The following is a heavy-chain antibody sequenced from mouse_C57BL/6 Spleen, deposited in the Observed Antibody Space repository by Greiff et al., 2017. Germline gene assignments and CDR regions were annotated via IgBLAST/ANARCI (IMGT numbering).Heavy chain of an antibody. J-gene: IGHJ1*03. D-gene: IGHD1-1*01. V-gene: IGHV1-53*01. Sequence: QVQLQQSGTELVKPGASVKLSCKASGYTFTSYWMHWVKQRPGQGLEWIGNINPSNGGTNYNEKFKSKATLTVDKSSSTAYMQLSSLTSEDSAVYYCARSGYGSSYEYFDDWGTGTTVTVSS. CDR3: ARSGYGSSYEYFDD. CDR2: INPSNGGT. CDR1: GYTFTSYW.